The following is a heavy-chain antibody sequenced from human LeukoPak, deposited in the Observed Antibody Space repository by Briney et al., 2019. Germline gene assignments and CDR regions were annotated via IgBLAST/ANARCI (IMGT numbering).Heavy chain of an antibody. V-gene: IGHV1-18*01. CDR3: ARANPYYYGSGSYIVPDY. Sequence: GASVKVSCKASGYTFTSYGISWVRQAAGQGREWMGWISAYNGNTNYAQKLQGRVTMTTDTSTSTAYMELRSLRSDDTAVYYCARANPYYYGSGSYIVPDYWGQGTLVTVSS. CDR2: ISAYNGNT. J-gene: IGHJ4*02. CDR1: GYTFTSYG. D-gene: IGHD3-10*01.